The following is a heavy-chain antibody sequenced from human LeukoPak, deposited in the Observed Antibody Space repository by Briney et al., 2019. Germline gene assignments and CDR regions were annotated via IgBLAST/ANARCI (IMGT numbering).Heavy chain of an antibody. CDR1: GGTFSSYA. D-gene: IGHD1-26*01. CDR2: IIPIFGTA. CDR3: ASSSGSYGGGYYFDY. Sequence: SVKVSCKASGGTFSSYAISWMRQAPGQGLEWMGRIIPIFGTANYAQKFQGRVTITTDESTSTAYMELSSLRSEDTAVYYCASSSGSYGGGYYFDYWGQGTLVTVSS. J-gene: IGHJ4*02. V-gene: IGHV1-69*05.